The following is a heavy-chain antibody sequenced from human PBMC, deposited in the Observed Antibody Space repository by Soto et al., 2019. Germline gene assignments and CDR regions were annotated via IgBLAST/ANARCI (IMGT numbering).Heavy chain of an antibody. CDR3: ARPLWRNDYNWGYFDL. D-gene: IGHD4-4*01. Sequence: QVQLVESGGGVVQPGRSLRLSCAASGFTFSSYAMHWVRQAPVKGLEWVAVISYDGSNKYYADSVKGRFTISRDNSKNTLDLQMNSLRAEDTAVYYCARPLWRNDYNWGYFDLWGRGTLVTVSS. J-gene: IGHJ2*01. CDR1: GFTFSSYA. V-gene: IGHV3-30-3*01. CDR2: ISYDGSNK.